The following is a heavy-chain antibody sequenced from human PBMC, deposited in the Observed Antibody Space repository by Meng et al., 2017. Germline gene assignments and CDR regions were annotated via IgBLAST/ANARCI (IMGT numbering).Heavy chain of an antibody. Sequence: VPPAESGSVLVRLSETLHPPCPGSGGVVSGGSYYWGWIRQPPGKGLEWIGYIYYSGSTNYNPSLKSRVTISVDTSKNQFSLKLSSVTAADTAVYYCAREAIFGVAPGALDYWGQGTLVTVSS. CDR3: AREAIFGVAPGALDY. V-gene: IGHV4-61*01. CDR2: IYYSGST. D-gene: IGHD3-3*01. J-gene: IGHJ4*02. CDR1: GGVVSGGSYY.